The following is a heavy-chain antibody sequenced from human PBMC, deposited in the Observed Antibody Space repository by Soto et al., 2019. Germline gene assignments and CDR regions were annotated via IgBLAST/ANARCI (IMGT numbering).Heavy chain of an antibody. V-gene: IGHV4-59*01. CDR3: ARVTMIVMGGAFDI. J-gene: IGHJ3*02. CDR2: IYYSGST. CDR1: GGSLSSYY. D-gene: IGHD3-22*01. Sequence: QVQLQESGPGLVKPSETLSLTCTVSGGSLSSYYWSWIRQPPGKGLEWIGYIYYSGSTNYNPSLKSRVTISVDTSKNQFSLKLSSVTAADTAVYYCARVTMIVMGGAFDIWGQGTMVTVSS.